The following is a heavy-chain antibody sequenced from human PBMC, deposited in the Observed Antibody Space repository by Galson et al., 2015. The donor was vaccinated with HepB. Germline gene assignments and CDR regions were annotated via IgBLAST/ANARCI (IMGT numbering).Heavy chain of an antibody. CDR1: GFTFSRYW. Sequence: SLRLSCAASGFTFSRYWMTWVRQAPGRGLEWVANIKPDGSEKHNVDSVKGRFTISRDNARNSLYLQMNSLRAEDTAVYYCAREGDYVWGSYLDYWGQGTLVTVSS. D-gene: IGHD3-16*01. J-gene: IGHJ4*02. V-gene: IGHV3-7*03. CDR2: IKPDGSEK. CDR3: AREGDYVWGSYLDY.